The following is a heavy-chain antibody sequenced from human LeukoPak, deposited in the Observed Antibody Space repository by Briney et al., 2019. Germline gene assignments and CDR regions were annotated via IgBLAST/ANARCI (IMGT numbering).Heavy chain of an antibody. D-gene: IGHD5-18*01. CDR3: ARAYSYGYGGDWFDP. Sequence: GGSLRLSCAASGFTFSSYWMSWVRQAPGKGLEWVANIKQDGSEKYYVDSVKGRFTISRDNAKNSLYLQMNSLRAEDTAVYYCARAYSYGYGGDWFDPWGQGTLVTVSS. J-gene: IGHJ5*02. V-gene: IGHV3-7*03. CDR1: GFTFSSYW. CDR2: IKQDGSEK.